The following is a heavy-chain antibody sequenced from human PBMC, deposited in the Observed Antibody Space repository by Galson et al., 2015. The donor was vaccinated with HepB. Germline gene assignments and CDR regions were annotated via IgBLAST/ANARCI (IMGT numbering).Heavy chain of an antibody. D-gene: IGHD2-2*01. J-gene: IGHJ5*02. CDR1: GGSISSGNYY. CDR2: IYYSGNT. Sequence: TLSLTCTVSGGSISSGNYYWSWIRQHPGKGLEWIGYIYYSGNTYFNPSLKSRVTISIDTSKNQFSLKVSSVTAADTAVYYCARDGSTGGYNWFDPWGQGTLVTVSS. CDR3: ARDGSTGGYNWFDP. V-gene: IGHV4-31*03.